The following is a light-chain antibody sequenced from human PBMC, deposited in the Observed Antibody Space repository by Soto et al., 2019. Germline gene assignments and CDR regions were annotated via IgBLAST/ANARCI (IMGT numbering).Light chain of an antibody. J-gene: IGLJ2*01. Sequence: QSALTQPPSASGSPGQSVTISCTGTSSDVGGYDSVSWFQQHPDKAPKLMIYEVSKRPSGVPDRFSGSKSGNTASLTVSGLQAEDEADYYCSSYAGSVSLVFGGGTQLTVL. CDR3: SSYAGSVSLV. V-gene: IGLV2-8*01. CDR1: SSDVGGYDS. CDR2: EVS.